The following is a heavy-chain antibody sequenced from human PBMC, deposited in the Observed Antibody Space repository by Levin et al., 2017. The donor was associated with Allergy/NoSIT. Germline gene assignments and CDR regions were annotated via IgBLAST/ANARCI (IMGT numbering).Heavy chain of an antibody. CDR3: ARVYSYGYWWPQGYYGMDV. Sequence: KISCKASGYTFTSYDINWVRQATGQGLEWMGWMNPNSGNTGYAQKFQGRVTMTRNTSISTAYMELSSLRSEDTAVYYCARVYSYGYWWPQGYYGMDVWGQGTTVTVSS. V-gene: IGHV1-8*01. CDR2: MNPNSGNT. J-gene: IGHJ6*02. CDR1: GYTFTSYD. D-gene: IGHD5-18*01.